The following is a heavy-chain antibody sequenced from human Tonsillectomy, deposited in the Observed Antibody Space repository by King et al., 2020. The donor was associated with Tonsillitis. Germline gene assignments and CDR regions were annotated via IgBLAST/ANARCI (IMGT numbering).Heavy chain of an antibody. CDR1: GYSFPNYW. J-gene: IGHJ2*01. V-gene: IGHV5-51*01. CDR2: IYPDDSDT. Sequence: VQLVQSGAEVKKPGESLTISCKGSGYSFPNYWIAWVRQMPGKGLEWMGLIYPDDSDTKYSPSFRGQVTISADKSISTAYLQWHSLKASDTAMYYCARLLGYCDSTRCNNYWYFDLWGRGTLVTVSS. CDR3: ARLLGYCDSTRCNNYWYFDL. D-gene: IGHD2-2*01.